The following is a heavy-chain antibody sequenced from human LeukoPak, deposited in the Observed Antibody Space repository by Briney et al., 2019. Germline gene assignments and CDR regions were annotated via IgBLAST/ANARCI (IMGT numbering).Heavy chain of an antibody. D-gene: IGHD3-3*01. CDR1: GFSFSGHW. CDR3: VRGHTGTIFGAVPVNPLGY. Sequence: GGSLTLSCEGSGFSFSGHWMHWVRQAPGKGLVWVSRVHDNERSASYGDSVRGRFTISKGNARNILYLQMDSLRVEDTAVYYCVRGHTGTIFGAVPVNPLGYWGQGTLVTVSS. J-gene: IGHJ4*02. V-gene: IGHV3-74*01. CDR2: VHDNERSA.